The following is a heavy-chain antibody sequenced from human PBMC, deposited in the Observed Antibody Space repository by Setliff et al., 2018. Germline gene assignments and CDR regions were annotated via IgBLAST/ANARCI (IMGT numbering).Heavy chain of an antibody. CDR3: ARDRVVVLAGRRGFYFDY. CDR2: IYTSWST. CDR1: GDSISSRRSY. D-gene: IGHD2-15*01. J-gene: IGHJ4*02. Sequence: PSETLSLTCTVSGDSISSRRSYWGWFRQPAGKGLEWIGQIYTSWSTNYNPSLKSRVTISLDTSKNQFSLKLSSVTAADTAVYYCARDRVVVLAGRRGFYFDYWGQGTLVTVS. V-gene: IGHV4-61*09.